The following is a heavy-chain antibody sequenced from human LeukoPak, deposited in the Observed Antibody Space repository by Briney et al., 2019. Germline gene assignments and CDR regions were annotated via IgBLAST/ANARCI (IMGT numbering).Heavy chain of an antibody. D-gene: IGHD2-2*02. Sequence: GGSLRLSCAASGFTFSIYWMSWVRQAPGMGLEWVSVIYSGGGTDYADSVKGRFTISRDNSKNTLYLQMNSLRAEDTAVYYCTRADCSSNSCYTFDQWGRGTLVTVSS. CDR2: IYSGGGT. CDR1: GFTFSIYW. J-gene: IGHJ4*02. CDR3: TRADCSSNSCYTFDQ. V-gene: IGHV3-53*01.